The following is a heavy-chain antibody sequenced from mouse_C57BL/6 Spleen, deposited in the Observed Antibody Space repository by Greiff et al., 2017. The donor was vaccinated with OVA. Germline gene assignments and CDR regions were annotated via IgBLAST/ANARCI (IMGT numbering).Heavy chain of an antibody. D-gene: IGHD2-3*01. CDR1: GYTFTSYW. J-gene: IGHJ2*01. Sequence: QVQLQQPGAELVRPGSSVKLSCKASGYTFTSYWMHWVKQRPIQGLEWIGNIDPSDSETHYNQKFKDKATLTVDKSSSTAYMQLSSLTSEDSAVYYCARKGGYDVYFDDWGQGTTLTVSS. CDR3: ARKGGYDVYFDD. V-gene: IGHV1-52*01. CDR2: IDPSDSET.